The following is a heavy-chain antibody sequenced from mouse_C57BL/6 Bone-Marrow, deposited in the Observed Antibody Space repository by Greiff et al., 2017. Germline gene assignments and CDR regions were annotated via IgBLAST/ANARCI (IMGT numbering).Heavy chain of an antibody. V-gene: IGHV1-61*01. CDR1: GYTFTSYW. Sequence: QVQLQQPGAELVRPGSSVKLSCKASGYTFTSYWMDWVKQRPGQGLEWIGNIYPSDSETHYNQKFKDNATLTVDKSSSTAYMQLSSLTSEDSAVYYCARNYYGSRGIAYWGQGTLVTVSA. CDR2: IYPSDSET. D-gene: IGHD1-1*01. J-gene: IGHJ3*01. CDR3: ARNYYGSRGIAY.